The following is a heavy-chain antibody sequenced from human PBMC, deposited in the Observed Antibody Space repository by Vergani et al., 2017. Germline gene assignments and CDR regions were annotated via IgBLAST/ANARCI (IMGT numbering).Heavy chain of an antibody. D-gene: IGHD3-10*01. CDR3: AREGVTSMVRGVLSSTEVDP. CDR2: INPSGGYT. V-gene: IGHV1-46*03. J-gene: IGHJ5*02. CDR1: GYAFTSYH. Sequence: QVHLVQSGAEVKKPGASVKVSCKASGYAFTSYHMHWVRQAPGQGLDWMGIINPSGGYTRYSQKFQGRVTMTRDTSTSTVLMELSSLRSEDTAVYYCAREGVTSMVRGVLSSTEVDPWGQGSLVIVSS.